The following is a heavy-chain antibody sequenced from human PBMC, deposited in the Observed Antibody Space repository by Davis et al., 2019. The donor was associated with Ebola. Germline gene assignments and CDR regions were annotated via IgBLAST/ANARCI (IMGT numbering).Heavy chain of an antibody. Sequence: ESLKISCAASGFTFSSYSMNWVRQAPGKGLEWVSSISSSSSYIYYADSVKGRFTISRDNAKNSLYLQMNSLRAEDTAVYYCARRPTVTTGAHFDYWGQGTLVTVSS. CDR3: ARRPTVTTGAHFDY. CDR1: GFTFSSYS. V-gene: IGHV3-21*01. CDR2: ISSSSSYI. J-gene: IGHJ4*02. D-gene: IGHD4-17*01.